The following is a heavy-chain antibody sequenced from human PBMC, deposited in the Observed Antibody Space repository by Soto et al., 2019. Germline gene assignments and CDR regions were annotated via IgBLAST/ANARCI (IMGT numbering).Heavy chain of an antibody. J-gene: IGHJ4*02. V-gene: IGHV3-74*01. D-gene: IGHD3-22*01. Sequence: PGGSLRLSCAVSGFTFANHWMHWVRQAPGKGLEWVSRMNSDGSTTDYADSVKGRFTVSRDNSKNTLYLQMNSLRAEDTAVYYCAKGHHSSGYHYFDYWGQGTLVTVSS. CDR3: AKGHHSSGYHYFDY. CDR1: GFTFANHW. CDR2: MNSDGSTT.